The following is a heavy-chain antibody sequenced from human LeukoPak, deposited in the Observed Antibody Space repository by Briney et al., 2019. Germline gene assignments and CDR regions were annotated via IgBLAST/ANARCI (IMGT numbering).Heavy chain of an antibody. V-gene: IGHV4-39*01. D-gene: IGHD6-13*01. CDR3: ARPLRGAAAGPDFDY. J-gene: IGHJ4*02. CDR2: IYYSGST. Sequence: SETLSLTCTVSGGSISSSSYYWGWIRQPPGKGLEWIGSIYYSGSTYYNPSLKSRVTISADTSKDQFSLKLSSVTAADTAVYYCARPLRGAAAGPDFDYWGQGTLVTVSS. CDR1: GGSISSSSYY.